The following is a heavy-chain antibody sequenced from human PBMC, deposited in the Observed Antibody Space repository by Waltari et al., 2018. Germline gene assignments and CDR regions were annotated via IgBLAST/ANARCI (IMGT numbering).Heavy chain of an antibody. J-gene: IGHJ3*01. CDR2: INHSGSA. CDR1: GGSLSDYY. D-gene: IGHD3-16*01. V-gene: IGHV4-34*01. CDR3: ARNLMGGRGAFDV. Sequence: QVQLHQWGAGLLKPSETLSLTCAVYGGSLSDYYWSWLRPPPGKGLEWIGEINHSGSANYNPSLKSRVIISVDTSKNHVSLKLSSVTAADTAVYYCARNLMGGRGAFDVWGQGTMVTVSS.